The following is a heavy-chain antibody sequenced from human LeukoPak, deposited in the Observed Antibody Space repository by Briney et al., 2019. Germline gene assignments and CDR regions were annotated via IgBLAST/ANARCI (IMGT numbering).Heavy chain of an antibody. Sequence: SVKVSCKASGGTFSSYAISWVRQAPGQGLEWMGRIIPILGIANYAQKFQGRVTITADKSTSTAYMELSSLKSEDTAVYYCASSIAVAGTVFDYWGQGTLVTVSS. D-gene: IGHD6-19*01. CDR1: GGTFSSYA. J-gene: IGHJ4*02. CDR2: IIPILGIA. V-gene: IGHV1-69*04. CDR3: ASSIAVAGTVFDY.